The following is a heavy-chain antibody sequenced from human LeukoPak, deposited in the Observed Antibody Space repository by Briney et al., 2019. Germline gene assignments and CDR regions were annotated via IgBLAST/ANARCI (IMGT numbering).Heavy chain of an antibody. J-gene: IGHJ3*02. CDR2: IYYSGST. Sequence: SETLSLTCTVSGGSISSYYWSWIRQPPGKGLEWIGYIYYSGSTNYNPSLKSRVTISVDTSKNQFSLKLSSVTAADTAVYYCAREDGTSMDNAFDIWGQGTMVTVSS. V-gene: IGHV4-59*12. CDR1: GGSISSYY. D-gene: IGHD5-18*01. CDR3: AREDGTSMDNAFDI.